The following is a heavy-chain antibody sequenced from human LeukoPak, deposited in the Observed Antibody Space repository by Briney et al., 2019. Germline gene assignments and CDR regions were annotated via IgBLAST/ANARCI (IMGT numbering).Heavy chain of an antibody. V-gene: IGHV3-21*01. CDR3: HNSVDAFDI. CDR2: INSGSNYI. CDR1: GFTFSSYN. Sequence: KPGGSLRLSCVASGFTFSSYNMNWVRQAPGKGLEWVSSINSGSNYINYADSVKGRFTISRDNAKNSVYLQMNSLRAEDTAVYYCHNSVDAFDIWGQGTMVTVSP. J-gene: IGHJ3*02. D-gene: IGHD1-1*01.